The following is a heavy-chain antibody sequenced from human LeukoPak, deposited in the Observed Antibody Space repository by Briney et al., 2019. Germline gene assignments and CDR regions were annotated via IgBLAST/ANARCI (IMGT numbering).Heavy chain of an antibody. J-gene: IGHJ4*02. D-gene: IGHD2-15*01. V-gene: IGHV3-23*01. CDR3: AKYIVVVVAATALDY. Sequence: GGSLRLSCAASGFTFSSYAMSWVRQAPGKGLEWVSAISGSGGSTYYADSVKGRFTISRDNSKNTLYLQMNSLRAEDTAVYYCAKYIVVVVAATALDYWGQGTLVTVSS. CDR1: GFTFSSYA. CDR2: ISGSGGST.